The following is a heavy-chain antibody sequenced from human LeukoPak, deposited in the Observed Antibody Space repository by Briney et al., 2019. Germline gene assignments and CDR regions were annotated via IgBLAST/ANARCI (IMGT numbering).Heavy chain of an antibody. D-gene: IGHD5-18*01. CDR3: ARDGGYSLQSHFGY. J-gene: IGHJ4*02. CDR1: GGSISSYY. Sequence: PSETLSLTCTVSGGSISSYYWSWIRQPPGKGLEWIGYIYYSGSTNYNPSLKSRVTISVDTSKNQFSLKLSSVTAADTAVYYCARDGGYSLQSHFGYWGQGTLVTVSS. V-gene: IGHV4-59*01. CDR2: IYYSGST.